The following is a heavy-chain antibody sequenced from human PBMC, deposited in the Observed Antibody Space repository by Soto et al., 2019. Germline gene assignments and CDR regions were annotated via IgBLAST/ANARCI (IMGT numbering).Heavy chain of an antibody. CDR1: GGSISSCSYY. Sequence: PSETLSLTCTVSGGSISSCSYYWGWIRQPPGKGLEWIGSIYYSGSTYYNPSLKSRVTISVDTSKNQFSLKLSSVTAADTAVYYCASGIFEFDPWGQGTLVTVSS. J-gene: IGHJ5*02. D-gene: IGHD3-3*01. V-gene: IGHV4-39*01. CDR2: IYYSGST. CDR3: ASGIFEFDP.